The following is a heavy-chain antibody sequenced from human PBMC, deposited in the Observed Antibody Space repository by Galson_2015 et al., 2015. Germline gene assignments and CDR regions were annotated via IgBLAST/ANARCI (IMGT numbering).Heavy chain of an antibody. CDR2: NNPNSGGT. Sequence: SVKVSCKASGYTFTGYYMHWARQAPGQGLEWMGWNNPNSGGTNYAQKFQGWVTMTRDTSISTAYMELSRLRSDDTAVYYCARGGDIVVVPAAMLYYYYYGMDVWGQGTTVTVSS. V-gene: IGHV1-2*04. D-gene: IGHD2-2*01. J-gene: IGHJ6*02. CDR1: GYTFTGYY. CDR3: ARGGDIVVVPAAMLYYYYYGMDV.